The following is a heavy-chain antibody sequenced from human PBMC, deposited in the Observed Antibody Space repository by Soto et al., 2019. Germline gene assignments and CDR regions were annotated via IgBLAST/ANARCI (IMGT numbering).Heavy chain of an antibody. J-gene: IGHJ4*02. V-gene: IGHV4-31*03. CDR1: GGSISGGGYY. CDR3: ARVNPGFHY. CDR2: MSYSGST. Sequence: SETLSLTCTVSGGSISGGGYYWSWIRQHPGKGLEWIGYMSYSGSTYYNPSLKCRVTISVDTSKNQFSLNLSSVTAADTAVYYCARVNPGFHYWGQGTLVTVSS.